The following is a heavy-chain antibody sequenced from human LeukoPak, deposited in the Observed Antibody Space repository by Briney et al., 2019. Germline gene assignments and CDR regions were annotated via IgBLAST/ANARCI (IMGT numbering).Heavy chain of an antibody. D-gene: IGHD3-10*01. J-gene: IGHJ4*02. CDR3: ARGGGGSGSYVDY. Sequence: SETLSLTCTVSGGSISSYYWSWIRQPPGKGLEWIGYIYYSGSTDYNPSLKSRVTMSVDTSKNQFSLKLSSVTAADTAVYYCARGGGGSGSYVDYWGQGTLVTVSS. CDR2: IYYSGST. V-gene: IGHV4-59*12. CDR1: GGSISSYY.